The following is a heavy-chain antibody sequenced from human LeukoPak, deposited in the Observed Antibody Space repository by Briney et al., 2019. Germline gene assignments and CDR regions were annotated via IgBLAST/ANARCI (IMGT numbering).Heavy chain of an antibody. CDR3: AKDSYYYDSSGYLDY. CDR2: ISYDGSNK. D-gene: IGHD3-22*01. CDR1: GFTFSSYG. V-gene: IGHV3-30*18. J-gene: IGHJ4*02. Sequence: GGSLRLSCAASGFTFSSYGMHWVRQAPGKGLEWVAVISYDGSNKYYADSVRGRFTISRDNSKNTLYLQMNSLRAEDTAVYYCAKDSYYYDSSGYLDYWGQGTLVTVSS.